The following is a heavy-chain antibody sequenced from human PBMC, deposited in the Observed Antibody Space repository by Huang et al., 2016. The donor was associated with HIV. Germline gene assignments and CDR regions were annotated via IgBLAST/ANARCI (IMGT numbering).Heavy chain of an antibody. Sequence: QLQLQESGPGLVKPSRTLSLTCTVSGGSISSSSYYWGWIRQPPGKGLEWIGSIDHSGTTYYNPSLKSRVTIAVDTAVYYCAAHGRIVGIPAAPLRFDPWGQGTLVTVSS. CDR2: IDHSGTT. V-gene: IGHV4-39*01. CDR3: P. CDR1: GGSISSSSYY. D-gene: IGHD6-13*01. J-gene: IGHJ5*02.